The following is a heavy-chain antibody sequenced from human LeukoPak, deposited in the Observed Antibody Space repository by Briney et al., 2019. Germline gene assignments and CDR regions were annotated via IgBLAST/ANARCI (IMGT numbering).Heavy chain of an antibody. CDR1: GYTFTRYY. Sequence: ASVKVSCKASGYTFTRYYMHWVRQAPGQGLEWMGRINPNSGGTNYAQKFQGRVTMTRDTSISTAYMELSRLRSDDTAVYYCAREEGTWIQLWLLANGAFDSRGQGTMVTVCS. D-gene: IGHD5-18*01. CDR2: INPNSGGT. J-gene: IGHJ3*02. CDR3: AREEGTWIQLWLLANGAFDS. V-gene: IGHV1-2*06.